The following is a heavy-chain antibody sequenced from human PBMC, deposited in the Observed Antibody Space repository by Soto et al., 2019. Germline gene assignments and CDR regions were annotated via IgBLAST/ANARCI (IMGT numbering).Heavy chain of an antibody. CDR2: ITDSGAAS. D-gene: IGHD2-15*01. Sequence: PGGSLRLSCTASGFTFNKYAMSWVRQAPGKGLEWVSAITDSGAASHYADSVKGRFTVSRDNSKNTLYLQMNSLRADDTAVYYCARDLSVVFEYWGQGTLVTLSS. CDR1: GFTFNKYA. V-gene: IGHV3-23*01. J-gene: IGHJ4*02. CDR3: ARDLSVVFEY.